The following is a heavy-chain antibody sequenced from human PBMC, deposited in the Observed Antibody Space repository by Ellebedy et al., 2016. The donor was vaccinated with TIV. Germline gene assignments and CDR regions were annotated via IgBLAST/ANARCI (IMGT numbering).Heavy chain of an antibody. D-gene: IGHD1-26*01. CDR3: AKVGASTFGYYYYGMDV. V-gene: IGHV4-39*01. CDR1: GGSISSSSYY. Sequence: MPSETLSLTCTVYGGSISSSSYYWGWIRQPPGKGLEWIGTIYYSGSTYYNPSLKSRVTISVDTSKNQLSLKLRSVTAADTAVYYCAKVGASTFGYYYYGMDVWGQGTTVTVSS. J-gene: IGHJ6*02. CDR2: IYYSGST.